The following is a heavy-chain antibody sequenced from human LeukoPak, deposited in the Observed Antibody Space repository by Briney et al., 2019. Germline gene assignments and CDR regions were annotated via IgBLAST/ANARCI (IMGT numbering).Heavy chain of an antibody. J-gene: IGHJ5*02. CDR3: ARDHRGTDP. CDR2: IYYSGST. Sequence: SETLSLTCTVSGGSISSYYWSWIRQPPGKGLEWIGYIYYSGSTNYNPSLKSRVTISVDTSKNQFSLKLSSVTAADTAVYYCARDHRGTDPWGQGTLVTVSS. V-gene: IGHV4-59*01. D-gene: IGHD1-1*01. CDR1: GGSISSYY.